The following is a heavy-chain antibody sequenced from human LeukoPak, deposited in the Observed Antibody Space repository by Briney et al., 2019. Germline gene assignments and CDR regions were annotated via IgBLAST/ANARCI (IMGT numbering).Heavy chain of an antibody. J-gene: IGHJ3*02. D-gene: IGHD3-10*01. CDR3: ARSYYYGSGSYPHDAFDI. CDR1: GGTFSSYA. V-gene: IGHV1-69*01. Sequence: GSSVKVSCKASGGTFSSYAISWVRQAPGQGLEWMGGIIPILGTANYAQKFQGRVTITADESTSTAYMELSSLRSEDTAVYYCARSYYYGSGSYPHDAFDIWGQGTMVTVSS. CDR2: IIPILGTA.